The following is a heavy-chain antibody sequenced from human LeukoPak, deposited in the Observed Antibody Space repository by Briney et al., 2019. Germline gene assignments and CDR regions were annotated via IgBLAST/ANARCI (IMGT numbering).Heavy chain of an antibody. CDR3: ARWTPNSGLFDY. V-gene: IGHV4-39*07. J-gene: IGHJ4*02. CDR1: GGSISSSSYY. D-gene: IGHD4-23*01. Sequence: SETLSLTCTVSGGSISSSSYYWAWIRQPPGKGLEWIGSIYYSGTTSYDPSLKSRVTISVDTSKNQFSLKLSSVTAADTAVYYCARWTPNSGLFDYWGQGTLVTVSS. CDR2: IYYSGTT.